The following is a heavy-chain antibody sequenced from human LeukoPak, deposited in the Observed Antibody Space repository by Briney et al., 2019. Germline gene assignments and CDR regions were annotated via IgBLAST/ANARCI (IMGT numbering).Heavy chain of an antibody. Sequence: PGGSLRLSCAASGFTFSSYSMNWVRQAPGKGLEWVSSISSSSSYTYYADSVKGRFTISRDNAKNSLYLQMNSLRAEDTAVYYCAREPGADYSKHTSGGYYFDYWGQGTLVTVSS. D-gene: IGHD4-11*01. V-gene: IGHV3-21*01. CDR1: GFTFSSYS. CDR2: ISSSSSYT. CDR3: AREPGADYSKHTSGGYYFDY. J-gene: IGHJ4*02.